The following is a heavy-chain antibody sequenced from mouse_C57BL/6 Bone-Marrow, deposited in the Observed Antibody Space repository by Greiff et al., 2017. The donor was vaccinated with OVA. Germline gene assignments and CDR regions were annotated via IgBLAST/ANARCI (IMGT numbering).Heavy chain of an antibody. Sequence: VQLQESGPELVKPGASVKISCKASGYAFSSSWMNWVKQRPGKGLEWIGRIYPGDGDTNYNGKFKGKATLTADKSSSTAYMQLSSLTSEDSAVYFCAKNGDYYWGQGTTLTVSS. CDR1: GYAFSSSW. V-gene: IGHV1-82*01. CDR3: AKNGDYY. CDR2: IYPGDGDT. J-gene: IGHJ2*01.